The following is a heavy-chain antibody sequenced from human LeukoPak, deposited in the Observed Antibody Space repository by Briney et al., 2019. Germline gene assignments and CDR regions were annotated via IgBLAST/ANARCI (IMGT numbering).Heavy chain of an antibody. D-gene: IGHD6-19*01. CDR3: AKDGAQWLSNAFDY. CDR2: ISGSGGST. CDR1: GFTFSSYS. V-gene: IGHV3-23*01. J-gene: IGHJ4*02. Sequence: AGGSLRLSCAASGFTFSSYSMNWVRQAPGRGLEWVSAISGSGGSTYYADSVKGRFTISRDNSKNTLYLQMNSLRAEDTAVYYCAKDGAQWLSNAFDYWGQGTLVTVSS.